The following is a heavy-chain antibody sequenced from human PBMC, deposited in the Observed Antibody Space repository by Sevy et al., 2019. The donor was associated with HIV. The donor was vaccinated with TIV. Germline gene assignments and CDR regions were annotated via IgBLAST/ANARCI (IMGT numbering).Heavy chain of an antibody. CDR1: GYTFNRYS. D-gene: IGHD1-26*01. J-gene: IGHJ4*02. CDR3: AREVLRLDY. Sequence: ASVKVSCKASGYTFNRYSMNWVRQAPGQGLEWMGCIVTDTGKATYAPGFTGRFVFSFDTSVSTAYLQISSLKAEDAAVYYCAREVLRLDYWGQGTLVTVSS. V-gene: IGHV7-4-1*01. CDR2: IVTDTGKA.